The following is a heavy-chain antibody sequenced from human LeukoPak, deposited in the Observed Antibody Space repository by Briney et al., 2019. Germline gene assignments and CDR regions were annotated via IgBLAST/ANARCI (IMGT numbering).Heavy chain of an antibody. J-gene: IGHJ4*02. CDR1: GRSITSGRYY. V-gene: IGHV4-61*02. CDR3: ARELGQFSYGYWFDY. D-gene: IGHD5-18*01. CDR2: LCTSEIT. Sequence: SQTLSLTCTVSGRSITSGRYYWSWIRQPAGKGLEWIGRLCTSEITSYIPSLPIRVTISIDTSNNQFSLKLSSVTAADTAVYFCARELGQFSYGYWFDYWGQGTLVTVSS.